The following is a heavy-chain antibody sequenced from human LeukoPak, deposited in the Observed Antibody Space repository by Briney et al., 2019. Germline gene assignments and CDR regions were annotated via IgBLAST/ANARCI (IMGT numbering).Heavy chain of an antibody. J-gene: IGHJ4*02. D-gene: IGHD4-23*01. V-gene: IGHV1-46*01. Sequence: ASVKVSCKASGYTFTSYYMHWVRQAPGQGLEWMGIINPSGGSTSYAQKFQGRVTMTRDTSTSTVYMELSSLRSEDTAVYYCASPQRDYGGKEYWGQGTLVTVSS. CDR1: GYTFTSYY. CDR2: INPSGGST. CDR3: ASPQRDYGGKEY.